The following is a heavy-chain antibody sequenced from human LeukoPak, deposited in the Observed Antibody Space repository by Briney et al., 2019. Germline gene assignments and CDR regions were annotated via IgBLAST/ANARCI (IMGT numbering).Heavy chain of an antibody. CDR1: GGSISSGDYY. CDR3: ARTIVGSSYDAFDI. CDR2: IYTAGNT. V-gene: IGHV3-53*01. J-gene: IGHJ3*02. Sequence: LSLTCTVSGGSISSGDYYWSWVRQAPGKGLEWVSIIYTAGNTYYLDSVKGRFTISRDNSKNTLYLQMNSLRAEDTAVYYCARTIVGSSYDAFDIWGQGTMVIVS. D-gene: IGHD1-26*01.